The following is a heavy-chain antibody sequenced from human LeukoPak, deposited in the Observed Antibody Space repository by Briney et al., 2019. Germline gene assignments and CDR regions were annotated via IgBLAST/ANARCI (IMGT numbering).Heavy chain of an antibody. CDR1: GFTFDDYG. J-gene: IGHJ4*02. CDR2: INCNGGST. D-gene: IGHD3-10*01. V-gene: IGHV3-20*04. Sequence: GGSLRLSCAASGFTFDDYGMRWVRQAPGKGLEWVSGINCNGGSTGYADSVKGRFTISRDNAKNSLYLQMNSLRAEDTALYYCARDDGGLFDYWGQGTLVTVSS. CDR3: ARDDGGLFDY.